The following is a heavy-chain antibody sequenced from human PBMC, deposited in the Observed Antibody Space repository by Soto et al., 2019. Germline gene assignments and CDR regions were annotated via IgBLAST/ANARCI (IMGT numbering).Heavy chain of an antibody. D-gene: IGHD3-16*01. Sequence: GGSLRLSCAASGFTVSSNYMSWVRQAPGKGLEWVSVIYSGGSTYYADSVKGRFTISRDNSKNTLYLQMNSLRAEDTAVYYCARGLSIMLYYMDVWGKGTTVTVSS. CDR2: IYSGGST. J-gene: IGHJ6*03. V-gene: IGHV3-66*01. CDR3: ARGLSIMLYYMDV. CDR1: GFTVSSNY.